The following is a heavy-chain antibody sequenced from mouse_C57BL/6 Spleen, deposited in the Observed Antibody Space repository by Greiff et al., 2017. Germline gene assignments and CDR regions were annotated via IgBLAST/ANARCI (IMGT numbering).Heavy chain of an antibody. J-gene: IGHJ4*01. CDR2: IDPENGDT. CDR3: TTEGYYAMEY. V-gene: IGHV14-4*01. CDR1: GFNIKDDY. Sequence: DVQLQESGAELVRPGASVKLSCTASGFNIKDDYMHWVKQRPEQGLEWIGWIDPENGDTEYASKFQGKATITADTSSNTAYLQLSSLTSEDTAVYYCTTEGYYAMEYWGQGTSVTVSS.